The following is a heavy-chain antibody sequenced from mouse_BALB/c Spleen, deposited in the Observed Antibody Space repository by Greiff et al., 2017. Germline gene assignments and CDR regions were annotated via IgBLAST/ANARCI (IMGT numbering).Heavy chain of an antibody. V-gene: IGHV1-5*01. J-gene: IGHJ3*01. CDR1: GYTFTSYW. CDR2: IYPGNSDT. D-gene: IGHD2-1*01. Sequence: VQLKESGTVLARPGASVKMSCKASGYTFTSYWMHWVKQRPGQGLEWIGAIYPGNSDTSYNQKFKGKAKLTAVTSTSTAYMELSSLTNEDSAVYYCTIYYGNYAWFAYWGQGTLVTVSA. CDR3: TIYYGNYAWFAY.